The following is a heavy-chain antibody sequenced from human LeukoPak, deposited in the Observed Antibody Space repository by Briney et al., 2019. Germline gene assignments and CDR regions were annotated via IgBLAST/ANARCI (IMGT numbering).Heavy chain of an antibody. CDR2: INPGYSDI. Sequence: GESLKISCKGSGYSFTSYWIGWVRQMPGKGLEWVGIINPGYSDIRYSPSFQGQVTISADKSISTAYLQWSSLKASHTAISYCARHDKGYSGYVTLDYWGQGTLVTVSS. J-gene: IGHJ4*02. D-gene: IGHD5-12*01. V-gene: IGHV5-51*01. CDR3: ARHDKGYSGYVTLDY. CDR1: GYSFTSYW.